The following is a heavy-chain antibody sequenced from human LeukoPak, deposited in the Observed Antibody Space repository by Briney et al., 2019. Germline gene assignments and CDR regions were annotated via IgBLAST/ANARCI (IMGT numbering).Heavy chain of an antibody. CDR3: ARASGSYHYYMDV. Sequence: ASVKVSCKAFGYTFTSYYMNWVRQAPGQGLEWMGIINPSGGSTSYAQKFQGRVTMTRDTSTSTVYMELSSLRSEDTAVYYCARASGSYHYYMDVWGKGTTVTVSS. J-gene: IGHJ6*03. CDR1: GYTFTSYY. D-gene: IGHD3-10*01. V-gene: IGHV1-46*03. CDR2: INPSGGST.